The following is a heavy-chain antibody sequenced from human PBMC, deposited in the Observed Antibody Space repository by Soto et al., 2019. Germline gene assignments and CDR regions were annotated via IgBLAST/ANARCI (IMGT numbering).Heavy chain of an antibody. CDR3: AKARHSGDFAGSYDS. V-gene: IGHV3-23*01. D-gene: IGHD2-21*02. CDR1: GFSFIDYA. Sequence: GSLRLSCXASGFSFIDYAINWVRQVPGRGLEYVAGIGGRGGNAFYADSMKGRFSISRDNSKNTVYLHMHNLRVDDSAMYYCAKARHSGDFAGSYDSWGQGTLVTSPQ. CDR2: IGGRGGNA. J-gene: IGHJ5*02.